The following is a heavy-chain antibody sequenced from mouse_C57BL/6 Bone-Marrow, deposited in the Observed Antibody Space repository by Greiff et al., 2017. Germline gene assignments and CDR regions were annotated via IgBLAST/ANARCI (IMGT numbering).Heavy chain of an antibody. J-gene: IGHJ3*01. CDR3: ARGYYCSSSWFAY. Sequence: QVTLKVSVPGILQPSQTLSLTCSFSGFSLNTSDMSVGWIRQPSGKGLEWLEHIWWDDDKYYNPALTSRLTISKDTSKNLVFLTIANVDTAVTSTYYCARGYYCSSSWFAYWGQGTLVTVSA. V-gene: IGHV8-8*01. CDR2: IWWDDDK. D-gene: IGHD1-1*01. CDR1: GFSLNTSDMS.